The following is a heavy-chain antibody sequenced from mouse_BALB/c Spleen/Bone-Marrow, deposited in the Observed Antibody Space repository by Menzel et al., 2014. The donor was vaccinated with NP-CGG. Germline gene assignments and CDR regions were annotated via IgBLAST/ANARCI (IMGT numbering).Heavy chain of an antibody. CDR1: GFTFSSFG. CDR3: ARSGYGDYYAMDY. CDR2: ISSGSSTI. Sequence: EVKLMESGGGLVQPGGSRKLSCAASGFTFSSFGIHWVRQAPEKGLGWVAYISSGSSTIYYADTVKGRFTIPRDNPKNTLFLQMTSLRSEDTAMYYCARSGYGDYYAMDYWGQGTSVTVSS. V-gene: IGHV5-17*02. J-gene: IGHJ4*01. D-gene: IGHD2-10*02.